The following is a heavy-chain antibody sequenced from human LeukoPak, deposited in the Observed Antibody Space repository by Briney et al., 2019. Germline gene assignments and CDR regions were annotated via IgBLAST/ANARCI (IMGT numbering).Heavy chain of an antibody. CDR1: GYSIRGISY. CDR3: ASDFRGGYDFWSSYYTPYYFDY. D-gene: IGHD3-3*01. V-gene: IGHV4-38-2*02. CDR2: FFHSGNT. Sequence: SETLSLTCTVSGYSIRGISYWGWFPHPPGKGLGGWGGFFHSGNTYYKPSFESRVTISVATSKNHFSLNLSSVPAAATAVYYCASDFRGGYDFWSSYYTPYYFDYWGQGTLVTVSP. J-gene: IGHJ4*02.